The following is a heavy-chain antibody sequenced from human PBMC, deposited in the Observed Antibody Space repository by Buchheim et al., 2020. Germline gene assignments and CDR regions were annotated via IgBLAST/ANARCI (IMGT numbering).Heavy chain of an antibody. CDR1: GGSISSSSYY. Sequence: QLQLQESGPGLVKPSETLSLTCTVSGGSISSSSYYWGWIRQPPGKGLEWIGSIYYSGSTYYNPSLTSRVTISVDTSNNQFSLKLSSVTAADTAVYYCARPMYSGSYLTEYGMDVWGQGTT. CDR3: ARPMYSGSYLTEYGMDV. J-gene: IGHJ6*02. D-gene: IGHD1-26*01. CDR2: IYYSGST. V-gene: IGHV4-39*01.